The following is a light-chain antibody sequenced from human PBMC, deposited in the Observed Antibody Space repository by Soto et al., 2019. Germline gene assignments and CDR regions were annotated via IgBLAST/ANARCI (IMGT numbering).Light chain of an antibody. CDR2: XXS. J-gene: IGLJ1*01. CDR1: SSDVGGYNY. Sequence: QSVLTQPASVSGSPGQSITISCTGTSSDVGGYNYVSWYQQHPGKAPXLMIYXXSNRXXXVSXRFXXXXXXXXAXXXXXXLQAEDEADYYCSSYTSSSTHVFGTGTKLTVL. V-gene: IGLV2-14*01. CDR3: SSYTSSSTHV.